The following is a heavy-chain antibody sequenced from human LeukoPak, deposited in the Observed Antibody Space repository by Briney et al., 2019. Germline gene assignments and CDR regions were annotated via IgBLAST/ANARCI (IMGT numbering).Heavy chain of an antibody. CDR2: VKSKYDGGTT. J-gene: IGHJ4*02. CDR1: GFIFSNAW. CDR3: NTGGYYFDY. Sequence: GGSLRLSCAGSGFIFSNAWMNWVRQAPGKGLEWVGRVKSKYDGGTTDYAAHAKGRFTISRDDSKNTVYLQMNSLKTENTAIYYCNTGGYYFDYWGQGTLVTVSS. V-gene: IGHV3-15*01.